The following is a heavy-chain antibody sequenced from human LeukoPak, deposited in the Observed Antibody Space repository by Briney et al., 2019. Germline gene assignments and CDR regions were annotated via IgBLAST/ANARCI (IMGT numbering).Heavy chain of an antibody. CDR1: GFTFSDHY. CDR3: AKVAAAGNWYFDL. V-gene: IGHV3-11*01. Sequence: GGSLRLSCAVSGFTFSDHYMSWIRQAPGKGLEWVSYISTSGSTIYYADSVKGRFTISRDNAKNSLYLQMNSLRPEDMALYYCAKVAAAGNWYFDLWGRGTLVTVSS. J-gene: IGHJ2*01. D-gene: IGHD6-13*01. CDR2: ISTSGSTI.